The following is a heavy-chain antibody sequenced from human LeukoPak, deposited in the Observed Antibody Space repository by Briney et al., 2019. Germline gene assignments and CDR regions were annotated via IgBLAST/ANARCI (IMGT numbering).Heavy chain of an antibody. CDR1: GGTFSSYA. Sequence: GASVKVSCKASGGTFSSYAISWVRQAPGQGLEWMGGIIPIFGTANYAQKFQGRVTITADESTSTAYVELSSLRSEDRAVYYCARDRRYYDSCGYPVYFDYGGQGTLVTVSS. CDR2: IIPIFGTA. D-gene: IGHD3-22*01. V-gene: IGHV1-69*13. CDR3: ARDRRYYDSCGYPVYFDY. J-gene: IGHJ4*02.